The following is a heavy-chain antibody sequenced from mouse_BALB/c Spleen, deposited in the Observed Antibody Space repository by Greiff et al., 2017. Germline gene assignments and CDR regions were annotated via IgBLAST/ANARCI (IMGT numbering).Heavy chain of an antibody. CDR1: GYTFTDYW. CDR2: IDTSDSYT. Sequence: QVQLQQPGAELVMPGASVKMSCKASGYTFTDYWMHWVKQRPGQGLEWIGAIDTSDSYTSYNQKFKGKATLTVDESSSTAYMQLSSLTSEDSAVYYCASPASPSGVDYWGQGTTLTVSA. CDR3: ASPASPSGVDY. V-gene: IGHV1-69*01. J-gene: IGHJ2*01. D-gene: IGHD6-1*01.